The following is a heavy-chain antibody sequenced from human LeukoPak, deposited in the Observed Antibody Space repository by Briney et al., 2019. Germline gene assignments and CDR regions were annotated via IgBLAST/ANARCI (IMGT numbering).Heavy chain of an antibody. CDR2: ISWNSGSI. Sequence: GGSLRLSCAASGFTFDDYAMHWVRQAPGKGLEWVSGISWNSGSIGYADSVKGRFTISRDNAKNSLYLQMNSLRAEDTALYYCAKDRSDSSGYLFDYWGQGTLVTVSS. CDR3: AKDRSDSSGYLFDY. J-gene: IGHJ4*02. CDR1: GFTFDDYA. V-gene: IGHV3-9*01. D-gene: IGHD3-22*01.